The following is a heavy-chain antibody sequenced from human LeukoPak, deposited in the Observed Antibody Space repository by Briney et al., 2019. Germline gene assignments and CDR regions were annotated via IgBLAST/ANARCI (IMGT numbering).Heavy chain of an antibody. CDR3: AATGSGSYYNKASSDY. V-gene: IGHV1-18*01. D-gene: IGHD3-10*01. CDR2: ISAYNGNT. J-gene: IGHJ4*02. Sequence: ASVKVSCKASGYTFTSYGISWVRQAPGQGLEWMGWISAYNGNTNYAQKLQGRVTMTTDTSTSTAYMELRSLRSDDTAVYYCAATGSGSYYNKASSDYWGQGTLVTVSS. CDR1: GYTFTSYG.